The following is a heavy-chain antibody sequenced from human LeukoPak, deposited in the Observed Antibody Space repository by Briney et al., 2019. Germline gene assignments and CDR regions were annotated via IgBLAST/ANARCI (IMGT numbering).Heavy chain of an antibody. V-gene: IGHV3-23*01. J-gene: IGHJ4*02. CDR1: GFTFRSYA. CDR3: EGTYYYDSSDDY. Sequence: GGSLRLSCAASGFTFRSYAVSWVRQAPGKGLEWVLAISGSGTSTYNADSVKGRFTISRDNSKNTLYLQMNSLRAEDTAVYYCEGTYYYDSSDDYWGQGTLVTVSS. D-gene: IGHD3-22*01. CDR2: ISGSGTST.